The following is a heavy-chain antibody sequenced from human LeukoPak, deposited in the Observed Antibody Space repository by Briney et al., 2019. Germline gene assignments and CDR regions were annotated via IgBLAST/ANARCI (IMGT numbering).Heavy chain of an antibody. CDR1: GFTFSGYA. V-gene: IGHV3-48*03. Sequence: PGGSLRLSCAASGFTFSGYAMNWVRQAPGKGLECLSHISSNGGTIYYADSVKGRLTVSRDNAKNSLYLQMSSLRAEDTAVYYCAKSDPYGDSLIEIWGQGALVTVSS. D-gene: IGHD4-17*01. CDR2: ISSNGGTI. CDR3: AKSDPYGDSLIEI. J-gene: IGHJ4*02.